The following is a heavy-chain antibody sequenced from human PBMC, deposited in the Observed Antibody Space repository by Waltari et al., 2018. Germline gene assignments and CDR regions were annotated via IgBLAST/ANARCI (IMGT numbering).Heavy chain of an antibody. D-gene: IGHD3-16*02. CDR3: AKDQAVDYIWGSYRWGPYDY. J-gene: IGHJ4*02. CDR2: IYSGGSST. Sequence: EVQLLESGGGLVQPGGSLRLSCAASGFTFSSYAMSWVRQAPGKGLEWVSVIYSGGSSTYYADSVKGRFTISRDNSKNTLYLQMNSLRAEDTAVYYCAKDQAVDYIWGSYRWGPYDYWGQGTLVTVSS. CDR1: GFTFSSYA. V-gene: IGHV3-23*03.